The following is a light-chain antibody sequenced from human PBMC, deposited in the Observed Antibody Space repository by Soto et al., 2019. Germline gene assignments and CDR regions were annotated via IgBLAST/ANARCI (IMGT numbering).Light chain of an antibody. V-gene: IGKV3-20*01. J-gene: IGKJ1*01. Sequence: EIVFTQSPRTLSLYPGERATLSCRASQSVSSSYLAWYQQKPGQAPRLLIYGASSRATGIPDRFSGSGSGTDFTLTISRLEPEDFAVYYCQQYGSSPQTFGQGTKVDIK. CDR2: GAS. CDR1: QSVSSSY. CDR3: QQYGSSPQT.